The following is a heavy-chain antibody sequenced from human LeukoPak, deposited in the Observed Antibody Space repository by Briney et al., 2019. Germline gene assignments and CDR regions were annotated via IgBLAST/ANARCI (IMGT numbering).Heavy chain of an antibody. V-gene: IGHV4-59*01. CDR3: ARDYSGRDWNDGSNWFDP. CDR1: GGSISSYY. D-gene: IGHD1-1*01. J-gene: IGHJ5*02. CDR2: IYYSGSP. Sequence: SETLSLTCTVSGGSISSYYWSWIRQPPGKGLEGIGYIYYSGSPNYNPSLKSRVTISVATSKNKSSLKLSSVTAADTAVYYCARDYSGRDWNDGSNWFDPWGQGTLVTVSS.